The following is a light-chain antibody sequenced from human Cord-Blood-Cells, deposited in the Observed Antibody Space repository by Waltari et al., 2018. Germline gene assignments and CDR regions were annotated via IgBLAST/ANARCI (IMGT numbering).Light chain of an antibody. J-gene: IGLJ2*01. CDR3: QSADSSGTYVV. CDR2: KDS. CDR1: ALPKQY. V-gene: IGLV3-25*02. Sequence: SYELTQPPSVSVSPGQTARITCSGDALPKQYASWYQQKPGQAPVLVIYKDSERPSGIPERCSGSSSGTTVTLTISGVQAEDEADYYCQSADSSGTYVVFGGGTKLTVL.